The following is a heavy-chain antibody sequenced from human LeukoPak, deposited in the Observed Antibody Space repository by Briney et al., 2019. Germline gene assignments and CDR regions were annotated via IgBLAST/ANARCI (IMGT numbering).Heavy chain of an antibody. CDR2: INNSGST. D-gene: IGHD1-14*01. J-gene: IGHJ6*03. V-gene: IGHV4-34*01. CDR3: ARGYKDYYYYYMDV. CDR1: GRSFRRYY. Sequence: PSEILSLTYAVYGRSFRRYYWSWIRQPPGKGLEWIGEINNSGSTNYNPSLKSRVTISVDTSKNQFSLKLCSVTAADTAVYYCARGYKDYYYYYMDVWDKGTTVSVSS.